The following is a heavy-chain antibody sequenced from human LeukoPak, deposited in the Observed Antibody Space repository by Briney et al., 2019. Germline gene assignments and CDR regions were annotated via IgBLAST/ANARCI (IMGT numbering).Heavy chain of an antibody. J-gene: IGHJ4*02. D-gene: IGHD1-26*01. V-gene: IGHV3-48*03. Sequence: GGSLRLSCAPSGFTFSSYEMKLVRQAPGEGRGWVSYISSSGSTIYSADSVKGRFTISRDNAKTSLYLQMNSLRAEDTAVYYCARGTQWELSDLDYWGQGTLVTVSS. CDR3: ARGTQWELSDLDY. CDR2: ISSSGSTI. CDR1: GFTFSSYE.